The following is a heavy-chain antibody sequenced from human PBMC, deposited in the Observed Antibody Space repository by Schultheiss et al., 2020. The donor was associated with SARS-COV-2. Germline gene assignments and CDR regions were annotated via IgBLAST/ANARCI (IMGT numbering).Heavy chain of an antibody. CDR1: GGSISSYY. D-gene: IGHD6-19*01. V-gene: IGHV4-59*08. J-gene: IGHJ4*02. CDR2: IYYSGST. CDR3: ARVRYGSGSGY. Sequence: SETLSLTCTVSGGSISSYYWSWIRQPPGKGLEWIGYIYYSGSTYYNPSLKSLVTISVDTSKNQFSLKLSSVTAADTAVYYCARVRYGSGSGYWGQGTLVTVSS.